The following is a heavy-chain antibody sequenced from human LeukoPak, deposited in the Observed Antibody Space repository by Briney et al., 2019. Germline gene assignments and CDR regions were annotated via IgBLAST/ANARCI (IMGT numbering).Heavy chain of an antibody. J-gene: IGHJ4*02. CDR3: ATPCYYDSSGFSLDY. CDR2: IIPIFGKA. CDR1: GGTFSSYA. V-gene: IGHV1-69*13. D-gene: IGHD3-22*01. Sequence: GASVKVSCKASGGTFSSYAISWVRQAPGQPLEWMGVIIPIFGKANYPQKFHGRVTITADESPSTAYMEPSSLRSEDTAVYYCATPCYYDSSGFSLDYWGQGTLVTVSS.